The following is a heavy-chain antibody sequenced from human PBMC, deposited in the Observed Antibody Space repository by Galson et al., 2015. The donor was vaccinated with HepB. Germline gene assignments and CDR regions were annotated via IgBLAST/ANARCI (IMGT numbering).Heavy chain of an antibody. D-gene: IGHD3-3*01. CDR1: GFTFSSYG. Sequence: SLRLSCAASGFTFSSYGMHWVRQAPGKGLEWVAAMSYDGSNKYYGDSVKGRFTISRDNSKNTLYLQMNSLRVEDTAVYYCAKAMGPSQARFLAWLSYYLFDYWGQGTLVTVSS. CDR3: AKAMGPSQARFLAWLSYYLFDY. J-gene: IGHJ4*02. V-gene: IGHV3-30*18. CDR2: MSYDGSNK.